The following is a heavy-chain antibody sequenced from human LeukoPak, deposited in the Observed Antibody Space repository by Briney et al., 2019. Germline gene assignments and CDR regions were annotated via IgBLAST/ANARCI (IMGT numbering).Heavy chain of an antibody. CDR3: ARYSSGWYYFDY. Sequence: SETLSLTCTVSGSSINNYYWGWIRLPPGKGLEWIGSIYYSGSTYYNPSLKSRITISVDTSKNQFSLKLSSVTAADTAVYYCARYSSGWYYFDYWGQGTLVTVSS. J-gene: IGHJ4*02. CDR1: GSSINNYY. CDR2: IYYSGST. D-gene: IGHD6-19*01. V-gene: IGHV4-39*01.